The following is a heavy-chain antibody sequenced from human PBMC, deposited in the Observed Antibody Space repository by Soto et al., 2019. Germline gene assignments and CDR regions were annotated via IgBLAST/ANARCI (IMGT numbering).Heavy chain of an antibody. D-gene: IGHD4-17*01. V-gene: IGHV3-7*01. Sequence: GGSLRLSCAASGFTFSSYWMSWVRQAPGKGLEWVANIKQDGSEKYYVDSVKGRFTISRDNAKNSLYLQMNSLRAEDTAVYYCARDTHYGNDAFDIWGQGTMVTVSS. CDR3: ARDTHYGNDAFDI. CDR2: IKQDGSEK. J-gene: IGHJ3*02. CDR1: GFTFSSYW.